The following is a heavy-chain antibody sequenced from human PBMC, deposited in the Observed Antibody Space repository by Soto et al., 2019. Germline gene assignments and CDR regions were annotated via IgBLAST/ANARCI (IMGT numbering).Heavy chain of an antibody. Sequence: QVQLVQSGAEVKKPGSSVKVSCKASGGTFSSYTISWVRQAPGQGLEWMGRIIPILGIANYAQKFQGRVTITADKSTSTAYMELSSQRSEDTAVYYCARDDGLAYCGGDCYSWGQGTLVTVSS. CDR2: IIPILGIA. V-gene: IGHV1-69*02. CDR1: GGTFSSYT. CDR3: ARDDGLAYCGGDCYS. D-gene: IGHD2-21*02. J-gene: IGHJ4*02.